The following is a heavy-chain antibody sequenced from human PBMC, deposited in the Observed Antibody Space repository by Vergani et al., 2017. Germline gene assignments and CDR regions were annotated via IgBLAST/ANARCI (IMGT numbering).Heavy chain of an antibody. J-gene: IGHJ4*02. D-gene: IGHD1-26*01. CDR3: ARGRSGSYLLKI. V-gene: IGHV3-33*08. CDR2: IWYDGSNK. CDR1: GFTFSSYA. Sequence: VQMLESGGGLVQPGGSLRVSCAASGFTFSSYAMHWVRQAPGKGLEWVAVIWYDGSNKYYADSVKGRFTISRDNSKNTLYLQMNSLRAEDTAVYYCARGRSGSYLLKIWGQGTLVTVSS.